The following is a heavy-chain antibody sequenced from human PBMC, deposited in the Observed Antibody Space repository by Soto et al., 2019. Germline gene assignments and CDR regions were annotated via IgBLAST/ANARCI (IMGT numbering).Heavy chain of an antibody. CDR2: IYYSGST. V-gene: IGHV4-39*01. J-gene: IGHJ4*02. CDR3: ARKKLWFDY. Sequence: QLQLQESGPGLGKPWETLSLTCTVSGGSISSSSYYWGWIRQPPGKGLEWIGSIYYSGSTYYNPSLKSRVTISVDTSKNQFSLKLSSVTAADTAVYYCARKKLWFDYWGQGTLVTVSS. D-gene: IGHD5-18*01. CDR1: GGSISSSSYY.